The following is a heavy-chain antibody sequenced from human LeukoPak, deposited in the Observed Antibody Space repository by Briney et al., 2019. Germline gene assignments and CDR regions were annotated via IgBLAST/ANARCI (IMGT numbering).Heavy chain of an antibody. Sequence: GGSLRLSCVGSGFTFSKYGLHWVRQAPGKGLEWVTFIPNDGSHTYIADSVKGRITISRDNSKNTVFLKMNKLRVEDTGVYYCAKEGSVDSSGWYFDFWGQGTLVTVSS. D-gene: IGHD6-19*01. CDR3: AKEGSVDSSGWYFDF. V-gene: IGHV3-30*02. J-gene: IGHJ4*02. CDR2: IPNDGSHT. CDR1: GFTFSKYG.